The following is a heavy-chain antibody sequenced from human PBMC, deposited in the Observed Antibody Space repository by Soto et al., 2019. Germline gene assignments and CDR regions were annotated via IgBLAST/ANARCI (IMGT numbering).Heavy chain of an antibody. CDR1: GYTFTSFD. D-gene: IGHD1-1*01. V-gene: IGHV1-8*01. Sequence: QVRLVQSGAEVKMPGASVKVSCKASGYTFTSFDINWVRQVTGQGLEWMGWMNPNSGNTGCAQKFQARLTMTRNTSISAAYMELSSLRSEDTAVYYCAIRHDGRQSTMDVWGQGTTVTVSS. J-gene: IGHJ6*02. CDR2: MNPNSGNT. CDR3: AIRHDGRQSTMDV.